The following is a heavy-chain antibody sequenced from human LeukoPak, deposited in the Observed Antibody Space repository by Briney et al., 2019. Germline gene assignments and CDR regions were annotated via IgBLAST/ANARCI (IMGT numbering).Heavy chain of an antibody. V-gene: IGHV4-59*01. CDR1: GGSISSYY. D-gene: IGHD3-22*01. CDR2: IHYSGST. J-gene: IGHJ2*01. Sequence: PSETLSLTCTVSGGSISSYYWSWIRQPPGKGLEWIGYIHYSGSTNYNPSLKSRVTISVDTSKNQFSLKLSSVTAADTAVYYCARDYYDSSGYGYWYLDLWGRGTLVTVSS. CDR3: ARDYYDSSGYGYWYLDL.